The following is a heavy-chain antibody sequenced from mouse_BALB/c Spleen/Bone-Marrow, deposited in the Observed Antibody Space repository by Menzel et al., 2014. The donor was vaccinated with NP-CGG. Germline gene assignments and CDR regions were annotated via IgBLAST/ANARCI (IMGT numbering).Heavy chain of an antibody. CDR1: GYSITSDYA. J-gene: IGHJ4*01. CDR3: ATLYGNSDYAMDY. V-gene: IGHV3-2*02. CDR2: ISYSGST. D-gene: IGHD2-1*01. Sequence: VQLKESGPGLVKPSQSLSLTCTVTGYSITSDYAWNWIQQFPGNKLEWMGYISYSGSTSYHPSLKSRISITRDTSKNQFFLQLNSVTIEDTVTYFCATLYGNSDYAMDYWGQGTSVTVSS.